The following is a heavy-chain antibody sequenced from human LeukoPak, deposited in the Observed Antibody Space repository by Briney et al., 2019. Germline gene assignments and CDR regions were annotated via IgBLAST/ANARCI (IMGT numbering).Heavy chain of an antibody. V-gene: IGHV4-59*01. CDR3: ARDASGDSSGYDAFDI. CDR1: RGSISSYY. D-gene: IGHD3-22*01. CDR2: IYYSGST. Sequence: SETLSLTCTVSRGSISSYYWSWIRQPPGKGLEWIGYIYYSGSTNYNPSLKSRVTISVDTSKNQFSLKLSSVTAADTAVYYCARDASGDSSGYDAFDIWGQGTMVTVSS. J-gene: IGHJ3*02.